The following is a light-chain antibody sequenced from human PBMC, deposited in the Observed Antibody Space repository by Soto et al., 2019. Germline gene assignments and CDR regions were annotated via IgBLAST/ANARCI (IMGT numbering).Light chain of an antibody. CDR3: SAYTNIGTLV. CDR2: EVS. J-gene: IGLJ3*02. V-gene: IGLV2-14*01. CDR1: RDDVGGYNY. Sequence: QSALTQPASVSGSPGQSITISCTGTRDDVGGYNYVSWYQQYPGKAPKLVIYEVSYRPSGVSNRFSGSRSGHTASLSISGLQAEDEADYYCSAYTNIGTLVFGGGTKLTVL.